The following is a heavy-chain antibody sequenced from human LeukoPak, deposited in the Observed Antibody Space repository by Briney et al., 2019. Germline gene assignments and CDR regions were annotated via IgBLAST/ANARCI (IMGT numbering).Heavy chain of an antibody. CDR1: GGSINTYY. V-gene: IGHV4-59*01. CDR3: ARGALRYFDWLKKDYYYMDV. Sequence: SEALSLTCTVSGGSINTYYWSWIRQPPGKGLEWIGYIYYSGSTNYNPSLKSRVTLSMDTSKNQFSLRLSSVTAADTAVYYCARGALRYFDWLKKDYYYMDVWGKGTTVTISS. CDR2: IYYSGST. J-gene: IGHJ6*03. D-gene: IGHD3-9*01.